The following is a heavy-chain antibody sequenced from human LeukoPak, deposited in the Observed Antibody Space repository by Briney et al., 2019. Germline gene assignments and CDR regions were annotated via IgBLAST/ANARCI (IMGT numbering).Heavy chain of an antibody. CDR1: GGSFSSYY. J-gene: IGHJ2*01. V-gene: IGHV4-4*07. D-gene: IGHD1-26*01. Sequence: SETLSLTCTVSGGSFSSYYWTWIRQPAGKGLEWIGRIYNSGTTNYSPSLESRVTMSLDTSKNRFSLSLSSVTAADTAVYYCARDRLGATGHWRIDVWGRGTLVTVSS. CDR3: ARDRLGATGHWRIDV. CDR2: IYNSGTT.